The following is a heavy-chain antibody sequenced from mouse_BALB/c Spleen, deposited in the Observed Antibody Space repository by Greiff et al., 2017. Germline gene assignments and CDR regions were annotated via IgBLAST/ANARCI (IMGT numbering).Heavy chain of an antibody. CDR3: ASMRIRAMDY. J-gene: IGHJ4*01. D-gene: IGHD2-3*01. CDR1: GFTFTDYY. V-gene: IGHV7-3*02. CDR2: IRNKANGYTT. Sequence: DVQLVESGGGLVQPGGSLRLSCATSGFTFTDYYMSWVRQPPGKALEWLGFIRNKANGYTTEYSASVKGRFTISRDNSQSILYLQMNTLRAEDSATYYCASMRIRAMDYWGQGTSVTVSS.